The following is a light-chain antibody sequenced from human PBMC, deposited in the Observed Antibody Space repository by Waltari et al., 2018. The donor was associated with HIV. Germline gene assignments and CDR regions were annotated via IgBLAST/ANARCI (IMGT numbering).Light chain of an antibody. CDR3: QARHSWPPLFT. CDR1: QSVTTY. V-gene: IGKV3-11*01. CDR2: DAS. Sequence: EIVLTQSPATLSLSPGEGATLSCRASQSVTTYLAWFQQKPGQPPRLLIFDASSRATGVPARFSGSGSGTDFSLTISSLEPEDFAIYYCQARHSWPPLFTFGP. J-gene: IGKJ3*01.